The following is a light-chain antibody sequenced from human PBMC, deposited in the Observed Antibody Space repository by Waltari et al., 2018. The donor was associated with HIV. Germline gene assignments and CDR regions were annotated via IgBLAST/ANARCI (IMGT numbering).Light chain of an antibody. J-gene: IGKJ3*01. Sequence: IVITHSPATLSVSPGERAILSCSASQGISSNLAWYQQKPGQAPRLLIYAVSTRATGIPARFSGGGSGTEFTLTISSLQSEDFAIYYCQQYNNWPPLTFGPGTKVDI. CDR3: QQYNNWPPLT. V-gene: IGKV3-15*01. CDR2: AVS. CDR1: QGISSN.